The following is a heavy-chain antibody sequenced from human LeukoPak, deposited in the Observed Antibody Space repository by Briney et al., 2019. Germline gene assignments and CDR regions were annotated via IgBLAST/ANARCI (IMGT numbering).Heavy chain of an antibody. CDR3: ARLSVAGPLYFDS. CDR2: IFPGDSDS. D-gene: IGHD6-19*01. J-gene: IGHJ4*02. CDR1: GYSFASYW. Sequence: GESLKISCEGSGYSFASYWIGWVRQMPGKGLEWMAIIFPGDSDSRYSPSFEGQVSISSDNSISTAYLQWSSLKASDTAMYYCARLSVAGPLYFDSWGQGTLLTVSS. V-gene: IGHV5-51*01.